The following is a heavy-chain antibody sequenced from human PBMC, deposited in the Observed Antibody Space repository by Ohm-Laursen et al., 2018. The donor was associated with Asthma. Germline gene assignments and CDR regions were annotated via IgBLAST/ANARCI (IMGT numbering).Heavy chain of an antibody. CDR2: ISWNSGSI. CDR1: GFTFDDYA. CDR3: ARDSQAMVTTEGLYFGMDV. V-gene: IGHV3-9*01. Sequence: SLRLSCAASGFTFDDYAMNWVRQAPGKGLEWVSGISWNSGSIVYADSVKGRFTISRDNAKNSLYLQMNSLRAEDTALYYCARDSQAMVTTEGLYFGMDVWGQGTTVTVSS. D-gene: IGHD4-17*01. J-gene: IGHJ6*02.